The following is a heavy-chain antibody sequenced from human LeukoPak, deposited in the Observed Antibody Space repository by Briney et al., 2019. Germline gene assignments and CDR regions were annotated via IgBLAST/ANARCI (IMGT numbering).Heavy chain of an antibody. CDR1: GFTFSSYA. CDR2: ISGSGGST. Sequence: GGSLRLSCAASGFTFSSYAMSWVRQAPGKGLEWVSAISGSGGSTYYADSVQGRFTISRDNSKNTLFLQMNSLRAEDTAVYYCATEKGDSPDYWGQGTLVTVSS. J-gene: IGHJ4*02. CDR3: ATEKGDSPDY. V-gene: IGHV3-23*01. D-gene: IGHD2-21*01.